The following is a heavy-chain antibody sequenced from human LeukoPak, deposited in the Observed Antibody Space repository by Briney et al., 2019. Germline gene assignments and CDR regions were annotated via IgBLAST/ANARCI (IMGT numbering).Heavy chain of an antibody. CDR2: ISSSSSYI. Sequence: PGGSLRLSCAASGFTFGSYSMNWVRQAPGKGLEWVSSISSSSSYIYYADSVKGRFTISRDNAKNSLYLQMNSLRAEDTAVYYCVSGLLPIRNFDYWGQGTLVTVSS. J-gene: IGHJ4*02. V-gene: IGHV3-21*01. CDR3: VSGLLPIRNFDY. D-gene: IGHD2-21*01. CDR1: GFTFGSYS.